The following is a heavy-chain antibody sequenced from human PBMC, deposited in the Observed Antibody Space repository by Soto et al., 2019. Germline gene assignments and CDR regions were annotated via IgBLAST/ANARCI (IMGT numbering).Heavy chain of an antibody. D-gene: IGHD6-19*01. CDR1: GFTFSSYA. J-gene: IGHJ4*02. V-gene: IGHV3-23*01. Sequence: EVQLLESGGGLVQPGGSLRLSCAASGFTFSSYAMSWVRQAPGKGLEWVSVISGSGGSTYYADSVKGRFTISRDNSKNTLYLQMNSLRAEDTAVYYCSSRSSGWYFDYWGQGTLVTVSS. CDR2: ISGSGGST. CDR3: SSRSSGWYFDY.